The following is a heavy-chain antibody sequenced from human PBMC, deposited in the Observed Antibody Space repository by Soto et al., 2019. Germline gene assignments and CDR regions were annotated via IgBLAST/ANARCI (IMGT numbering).Heavy chain of an antibody. J-gene: IGHJ3*02. V-gene: IGHV4-31*03. CDR2: ISYSGGT. Sequence: SETLSLTCTVSGGSITTVGNYWSWIRQFPGNGLEWIGHISYSGGTISNPSLRSRLSMLVDTSKNQLSLRLSSVPAADTAVYYCARLLGSGHYLGIFDRLDSLGQGKVV. CDR1: GGSITTVGNY. CDR3: ARLLGSGHYLGIFDRLDS. D-gene: IGHD1-26*01.